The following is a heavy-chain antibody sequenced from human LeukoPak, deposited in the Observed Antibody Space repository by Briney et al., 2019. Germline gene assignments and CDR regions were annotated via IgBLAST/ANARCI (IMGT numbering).Heavy chain of an antibody. CDR2: INPNSGGT. CDR3: ARGRRLLDY. V-gene: IGHV1-2*02. J-gene: IGHJ4*02. D-gene: IGHD3-22*01. CDR1: GYSFTGYY. Sequence: GESLKISCKGSGYSFTGYYMHWVRQAPGQGLEWMGWINPNSGGTNYAQKFQGRVTMTRDTSISTAYMELSRLRSDDTAVYYCARGRRLLDYWGQGTLVTVSS.